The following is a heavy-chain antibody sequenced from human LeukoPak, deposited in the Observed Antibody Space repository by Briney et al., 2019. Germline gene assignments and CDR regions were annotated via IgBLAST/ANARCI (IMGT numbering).Heavy chain of an antibody. CDR3: ARDSGTSYSSGWYDY. Sequence: GGSLRLSCAASGFTFSSYSMNGVRQAPGKGLEWVSSISSSSGYVYYADSVKGRFTISRDNAKNSLYLQMNSLRAEDTAVYYCARDSGTSYSSGWYDYWGQGTLVTVSS. CDR2: ISSSSGYV. J-gene: IGHJ4*02. V-gene: IGHV3-21*01. CDR1: GFTFSSYS. D-gene: IGHD6-19*01.